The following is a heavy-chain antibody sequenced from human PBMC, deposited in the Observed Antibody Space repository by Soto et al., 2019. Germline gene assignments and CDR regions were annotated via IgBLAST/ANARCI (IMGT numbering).Heavy chain of an antibody. CDR1: GYNFTSYW. V-gene: IGHV5-10-1*01. Sequence: RGESLKISCKGSGYNFTSYWISWVRQMPGKGLEWMGRIDPSDSYINYSPSFQGHVTISADKSISTAYLQWSSLKASDTAMYYCARHEGSNSRGYYYGMDVWGQGTTVTVSS. CDR3: ARHEGSNSRGYYYGMDV. J-gene: IGHJ6*02. D-gene: IGHD6-13*01. CDR2: IDPSDSYI.